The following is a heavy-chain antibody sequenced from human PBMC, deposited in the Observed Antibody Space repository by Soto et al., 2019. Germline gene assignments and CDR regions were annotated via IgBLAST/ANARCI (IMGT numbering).Heavy chain of an antibody. D-gene: IGHD3-3*01. CDR1: GFTFSGSA. V-gene: IGHV3-73*01. CDR2: IRSKANSYAT. CDR3: TKGVLRFLEWLISVSDGFDP. J-gene: IGHJ5*02. Sequence: PGGSLRLSCAASGFTFSGSAMHWVRQASGKGLEWVGRIRSKANSYATAYAASVKGRFTISRDDSKNTAYLQMNSLKTEDTAVYYCTKGVLRFLEWLISVSDGFDPWGQGTLVTVSS.